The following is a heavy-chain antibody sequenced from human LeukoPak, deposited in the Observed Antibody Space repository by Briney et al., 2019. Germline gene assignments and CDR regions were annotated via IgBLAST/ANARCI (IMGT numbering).Heavy chain of an antibody. J-gene: IGHJ5*02. CDR1: GFTFSSYA. CDR3: ASRATVTTDRFWFDP. D-gene: IGHD4-11*01. Sequence: GGSLRLSCAASGFTFSSYAMHWVRQAPGKGLEWVAVISYDGSNKYYADSVKGRFTISRDNSKNTLYLQMNSLRAEDTAVYYCASRATVTTDRFWFDPWGQGTLVTVSS. CDR2: ISYDGSNK. V-gene: IGHV3-30*14.